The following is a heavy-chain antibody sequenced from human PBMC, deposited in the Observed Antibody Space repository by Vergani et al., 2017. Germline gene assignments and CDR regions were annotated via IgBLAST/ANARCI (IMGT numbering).Heavy chain of an antibody. D-gene: IGHD6-13*01. CDR2: IYYSGSS. V-gene: IGHV4-39*01. J-gene: IGHJ6*03. CDR3: ARHKEQLVPGNYYYYYYMDV. CDR1: GGSIRSTFYY. Sequence: QLQLQESDPGLVKPSETLSLTCTVSGGSIRSTFYYWGWIRQPPGKGLEWIGTIYYSGSSYYNPSLKSRVTISVETSKNQFSLKLISVTAADTAVYYCARHKEQLVPGNYYYYYYMDVWGKGTTVTVSS.